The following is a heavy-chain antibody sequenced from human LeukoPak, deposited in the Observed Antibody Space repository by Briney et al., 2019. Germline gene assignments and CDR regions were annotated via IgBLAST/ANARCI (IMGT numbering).Heavy chain of an antibody. J-gene: IGHJ4*02. CDR2: ISNNGGYT. Sequence: GSLSLSCAASGFTFSSSAMSWVRQAPGKGLEWVSAISNNGGYTYYADSVQGRFTISRDNSKSTLCLQMNSLRAEDTAVYYCAKQLGYCSDGSCYFPYWGQGTLVNVAS. V-gene: IGHV3-23*01. D-gene: IGHD2-15*01. CDR1: GFTFSSSA. CDR3: AKQLGYCSDGSCYFPY.